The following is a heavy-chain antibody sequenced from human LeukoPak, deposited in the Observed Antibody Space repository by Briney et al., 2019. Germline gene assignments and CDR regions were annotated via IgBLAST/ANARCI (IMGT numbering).Heavy chain of an antibody. CDR2: IIPIFGTA. J-gene: IGHJ6*03. D-gene: IGHD1-1*01. CDR3: ARGPWKKENYYYYMDV. CDR1: GGTFSSYA. V-gene: IGHV1-69*05. Sequence: GASVKVSCKASGGTFSSYAISWVRQAPGQGLEWMGGIIPIFGTANYAQKFQGRVTITTDESTSTAYMELSSLRSEDTAVYYCARGPWKKENYYYYMDVWGKGTTVTVSS.